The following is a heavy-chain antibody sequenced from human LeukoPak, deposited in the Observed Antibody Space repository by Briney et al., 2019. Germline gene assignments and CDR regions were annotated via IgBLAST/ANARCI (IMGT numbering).Heavy chain of an antibody. CDR2: ISAYNGNT. D-gene: IGHD4-11*01. J-gene: IGHJ4*02. CDR3: ARDLTRYDYSNSGPVDY. V-gene: IGHV1-18*01. Sequence: GASVKVSCKASGYTFSTYGISWVRQAPGQGLEWMGWISAYNGNTNYAQKFQGRVTMTTDTSTNTAYMELRSLRSDDTAVYYCARDLTRYDYSNSGPVDYWGQGTLVTVSS. CDR1: GYTFSTYG.